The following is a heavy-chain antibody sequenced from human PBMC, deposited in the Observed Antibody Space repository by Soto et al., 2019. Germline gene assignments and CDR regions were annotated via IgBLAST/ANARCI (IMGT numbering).Heavy chain of an antibody. CDR1: GFTVSSNY. CDR3: ASSRDVTVTTH. J-gene: IGHJ4*02. Sequence: GGSLRLSCAASGFTVSSNYMSWVRQAPGKGLEWVSVIYSGGSTYYADSVKGRFTISRDNSKNTLYLQMNSLRAEDTAVYYCASSRDVTVTTHWGQGTLVTVSS. V-gene: IGHV3-66*01. D-gene: IGHD4-17*01. CDR2: IYSGGST.